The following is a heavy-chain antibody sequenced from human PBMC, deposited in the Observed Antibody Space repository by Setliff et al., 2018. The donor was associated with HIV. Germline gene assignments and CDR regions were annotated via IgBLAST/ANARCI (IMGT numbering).Heavy chain of an antibody. CDR2: IIPILGTE. CDR1: GATFSTYL. CDR3: ARDHQTMLWLDY. J-gene: IGHJ4*02. D-gene: IGHD2-21*01. V-gene: IGHV1-69*10. Sequence: ASVKVSCKASGATFSTYLFTWVRQAPGQGFEWMGGIIPILGTEKYAQKFHGRVTLTADMSTNTAYMEPRSLTSEDTAVYYCARDHQTMLWLDYWGQGTLVTVSS.